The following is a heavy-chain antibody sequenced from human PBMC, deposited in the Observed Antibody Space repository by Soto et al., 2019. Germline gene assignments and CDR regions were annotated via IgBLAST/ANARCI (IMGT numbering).Heavy chain of an antibody. D-gene: IGHD4-17*01. Sequence: QVQLQQWGAGLLKPSETLSLTCAVYGGSFSGYYWSWIRQPPGKGLEWIGEINHSGSTNYNPSLKRRVTISVDTSKNQCSLKLSSVTAADTAVYYCARRRRTTWRQHHRCGSWFDPWGQGTLVTVSS. CDR3: ARRRRTTWRQHHRCGSWFDP. CDR1: GGSFSGYY. J-gene: IGHJ5*02. CDR2: INHSGST. V-gene: IGHV4-34*01.